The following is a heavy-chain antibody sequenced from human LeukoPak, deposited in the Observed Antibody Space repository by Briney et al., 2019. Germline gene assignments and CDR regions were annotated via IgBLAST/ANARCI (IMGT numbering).Heavy chain of an antibody. J-gene: IGHJ6*02. CDR3: AREGGLSDYGMDV. D-gene: IGHD3-16*02. CDR2: IWYDGSNK. CDR1: GFTFSSYG. V-gene: IGHV3-33*01. Sequence: GGSLRLSCAAPGFTFSSYGMHRVRQAPGKGLEWVAVIWYDGSNKYYADSVKGRFTISRDNSKNTLYLQMNSLRAEDTAVYYCAREGGLSDYGMDVWGQGTTVTVSS.